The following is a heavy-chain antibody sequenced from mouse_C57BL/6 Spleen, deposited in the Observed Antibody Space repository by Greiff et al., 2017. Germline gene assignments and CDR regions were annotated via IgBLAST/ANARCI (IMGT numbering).Heavy chain of an antibody. CDR2: IDPSDSYT. V-gene: IGHV1-59*01. Sequence: QVQLQQPGAELVRPGTSVKLSCKASGYTFTSYWMHWVKQRPGQGLEWIGVIDPSDSYTNYNQKFKGKATLTVDTSSSTAYMQLSSLTSEDSAVYYCARGDVYYGNYCFDYWGQGTTLTVSS. D-gene: IGHD2-1*01. CDR1: GYTFTSYW. J-gene: IGHJ2*01. CDR3: ARGDVYYGNYCFDY.